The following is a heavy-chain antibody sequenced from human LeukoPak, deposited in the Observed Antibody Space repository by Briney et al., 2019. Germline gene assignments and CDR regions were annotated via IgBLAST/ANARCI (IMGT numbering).Heavy chain of an antibody. CDR1: GGSISSYY. J-gene: IGHJ4*02. CDR2: IYYSGST. D-gene: IGHD5-12*01. CDR3: ARAPYGGYYYFDY. Sequence: SETLSLTCTVSGGSISSYYWSWIRQPPVKVLEWIGYIYYSGSTNYNPSLKSRVTISVDTSKNQFSLKLSSVTAADTAVYYCARAPYGGYYYFDYWGQGTLVTVSS. V-gene: IGHV4-59*01.